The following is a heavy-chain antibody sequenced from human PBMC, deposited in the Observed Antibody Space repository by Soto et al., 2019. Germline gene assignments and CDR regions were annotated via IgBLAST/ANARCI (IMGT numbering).Heavy chain of an antibody. CDR1: GFTVSDYY. J-gene: IGHJ4*02. V-gene: IGHV3-11*06. CDR3: ARSGDNYKVRDY. D-gene: IGHD1-1*01. CDR2: SSNSGTYT. Sequence: QVQLVESGGGLVKPGGSLRLSCAASGFTVSDYYMSWIRQAPGKGLEWLSYSSNSGTYTRYADSVKGRFSISRDNAKNSLYLQIDSLRGEDTATYYCARSGDNYKVRDYWGQGTPVTVSS.